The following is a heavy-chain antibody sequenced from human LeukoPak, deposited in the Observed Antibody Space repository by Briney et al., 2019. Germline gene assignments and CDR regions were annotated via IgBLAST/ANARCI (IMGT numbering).Heavy chain of an antibody. J-gene: IGHJ6*03. V-gene: IGHV3-15*01. CDR3: AKIGSTFYYYYMDV. Sequence: GGSLRLSCAASGFTFSNAWMSWVRQAPGKGLEWVGRIKSKTDGGTTDYAAPVKGRFTISRDDSKNTLYLQMNSLKTEDTAVYYCAKIGSTFYYYYMDVWGKGTTVTVSS. CDR2: IKSKTDGGTT. CDR1: GFTFSNAW. D-gene: IGHD2/OR15-2a*01.